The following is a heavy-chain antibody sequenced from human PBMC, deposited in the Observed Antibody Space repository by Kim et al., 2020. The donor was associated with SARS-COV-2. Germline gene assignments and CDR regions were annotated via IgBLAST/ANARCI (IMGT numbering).Heavy chain of an antibody. CDR2: ISPIFGTA. V-gene: IGHV1-69*13. CDR3: AKTGSSGWNMSWFDP. CDR1: GDTFSTYT. J-gene: IGHJ5*02. D-gene: IGHD6-19*01. Sequence: SVKVSCKASGDTFSTYTICWVRQAPGHGLEWMGGISPIFGTAKYAQKFQGRVTITADESTSTVYMELSSLRSEDTAVYYCAKTGSSGWNMSWFDPWGQGTLVTVSS.